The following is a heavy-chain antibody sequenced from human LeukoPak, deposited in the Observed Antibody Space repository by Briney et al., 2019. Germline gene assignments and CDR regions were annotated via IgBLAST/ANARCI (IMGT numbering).Heavy chain of an antibody. CDR3: SIDLGGPQYYDSSGYADAFDI. V-gene: IGHV3-53*01. CDR1: GFTVSSNY. D-gene: IGHD3-22*01. CDR2: IYSGGSA. J-gene: IGHJ3*02. Sequence: PGGSLRLSCAASGFTVSSNYMSWVRQAPGKGLEWVSVIYSGGSAYYADSVKGRFTISRDNSKNTLYLQMNSLRAEDTAVYYCSIDLGGPQYYDSSGYADAFDICGQGTMVTVSS.